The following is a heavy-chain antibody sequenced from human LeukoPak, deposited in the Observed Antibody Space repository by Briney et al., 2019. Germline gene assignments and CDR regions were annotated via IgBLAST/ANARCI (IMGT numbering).Heavy chain of an antibody. CDR3: ARDCSAGSCSIGIFDF. D-gene: IGHD2-15*01. V-gene: IGHV4-31*03. CDR1: GDSISSCGHY. CDR2: ISHSGST. Sequence: PSETLSLTCTVSGDSISSCGHYWSWLRQHPGRGLEWIGYISHSGSTSYSPSLKSRATISVDTSKNQFSLKLSSVTVADTAVYFCARDCSAGSCSIGIFDFWGQGTLVSVSS. J-gene: IGHJ4*02.